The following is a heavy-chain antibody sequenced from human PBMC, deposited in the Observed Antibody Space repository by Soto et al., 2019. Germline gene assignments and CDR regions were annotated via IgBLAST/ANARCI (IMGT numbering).Heavy chain of an antibody. D-gene: IGHD3-3*01. CDR1: GGSISSYY. CDR2: IYYSGST. CDR3: ARENDFWSGYYSRWFDP. V-gene: IGHV4-59*01. Sequence: PSETLSLTCTVSGGSISSYYWSWIRQPPGKGLEWIGYIYYSGSTNYNPSIKSRITISVDTSKNQFSQKLSSVTAADTAVYFCARENDFWSGYYSRWFDPWGQGTLVTVSS. J-gene: IGHJ5*02.